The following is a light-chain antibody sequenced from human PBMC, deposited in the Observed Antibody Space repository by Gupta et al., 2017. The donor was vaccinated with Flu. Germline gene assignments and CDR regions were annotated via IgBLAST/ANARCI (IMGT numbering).Light chain of an antibody. CDR3: QQYGSSPS. Sequence: EIVLTQSPVTLSLSPGDRATLSCRASQSVSSSYLAWYQQKPGQAPRLLIYGASSRATGIPDRFSGSGSGTDFTLTISRLEPEDFAVYYCQQYGSSPSFGQGTKLEIK. CDR1: QSVSSSY. V-gene: IGKV3-20*01. CDR2: GAS. J-gene: IGKJ2*03.